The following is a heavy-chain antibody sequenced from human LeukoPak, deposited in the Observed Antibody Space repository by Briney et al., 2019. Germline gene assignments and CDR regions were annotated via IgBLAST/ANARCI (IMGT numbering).Heavy chain of an antibody. CDR3: ARITRVGGGYSFDI. J-gene: IGHJ4*02. CDR1: WFAPSTSGMP. V-gene: IGHV2-70*04. CDR2: IDRDADK. D-gene: IGHD1-26*01. Sequence: SGPTLVNPPQTLTLTCTFSWFAPSTSGMPVSWIRQPRGNALEWVPRIDRDADKFYRTSLKNRLTISHGTSKHQDVRTLTSMDPVDTATSYCARITRVGGGYSFDIWGQGTLVTVSS.